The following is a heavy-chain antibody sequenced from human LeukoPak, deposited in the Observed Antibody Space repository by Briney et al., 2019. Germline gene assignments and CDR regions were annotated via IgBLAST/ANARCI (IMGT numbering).Heavy chain of an antibody. CDR3: AKSTSPIGYDFWSGYYSVDGAFDI. J-gene: IGHJ3*02. D-gene: IGHD3-3*01. CDR1: GFTFSSYG. V-gene: IGHV3-30*18. CDR2: ISYDGSNK. Sequence: QPGGSLRLSCAASGFTFSSYGMHWVRQAPGKGLEWVAVISYDGSNKYYADSVKGRFTISRDNSKSTLYLQMNSLRAEDTAVYYCAKSTSPIGYDFWSGYYSVDGAFDIWGQGTMVTVSS.